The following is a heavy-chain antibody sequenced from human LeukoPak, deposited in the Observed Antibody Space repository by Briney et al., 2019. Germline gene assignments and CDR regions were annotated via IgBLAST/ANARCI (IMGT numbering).Heavy chain of an antibody. CDR3: ARGIAALSLTMGY. J-gene: IGHJ4*02. D-gene: IGHD4/OR15-4a*01. CDR2: IYYSGST. Sequence: SETLSLTCTVSGGSISSYYWSWIRQPPGKGLEWIGYIYYSGSTNYNPSLESRVTISVDTSKNQFSLKLSSVTAADTAVYYCARGIAALSLTMGYWGQGTLVTVSS. CDR1: GGSISSYY. V-gene: IGHV4-59*12.